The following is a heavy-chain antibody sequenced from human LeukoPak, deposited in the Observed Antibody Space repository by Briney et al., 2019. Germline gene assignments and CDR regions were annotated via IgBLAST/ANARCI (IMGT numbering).Heavy chain of an antibody. Sequence: GASVKVSCKASGYTFTSYDINWVRQATGQGLEWMGWMNPNSGNTGYAQKFQGRVTMTRNTSISTAYMELSSLRSEDTAVYYCARGPDSSGYYPLEGYYYMDVWGKGTTVTVSS. J-gene: IGHJ6*03. D-gene: IGHD3-22*01. CDR2: MNPNSGNT. CDR1: GYTFTSYD. CDR3: ARGPDSSGYYPLEGYYYMDV. V-gene: IGHV1-8*01.